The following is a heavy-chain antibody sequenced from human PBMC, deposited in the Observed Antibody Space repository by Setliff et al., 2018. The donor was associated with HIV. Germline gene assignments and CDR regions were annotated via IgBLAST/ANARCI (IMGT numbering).Heavy chain of an antibody. V-gene: IGHV1-2*02. J-gene: IGHJ4*02. Sequence: ASVKVSCKTSGYTFTASIVHWVRQAPGQRLEWMGWINPSRGGTNYAQNFQGRVTMTRDTSIRTAYMELSRLQSDDTAVYYCARDLDSAFSAQDYFAYWGQGTPVTVSS. CDR1: GYTFTASI. D-gene: IGHD3-3*01. CDR2: INPSRGGT. CDR3: ARDLDSAFSAQDYFAY.